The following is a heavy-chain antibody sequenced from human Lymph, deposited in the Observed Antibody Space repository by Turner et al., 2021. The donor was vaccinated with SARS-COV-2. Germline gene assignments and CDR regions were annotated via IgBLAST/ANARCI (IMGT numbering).Heavy chain of an antibody. D-gene: IGHD6-13*01. CDR1: GIIVSRNY. V-gene: IGHV3-53*02. CDR2: IYSGGTT. Sequence: EFQLVVTGGGLIQPGGSLSLSCAASGIIVSRNYMNWVRQAPGKGLEWVSVIYSGGTTYYADSVKGRFTISRDNSKNTLYLQMNSLRVEDTAVYYCARDLGTYGMDVWGQGTTVTVSS. J-gene: IGHJ6*02. CDR3: ARDLGTYGMDV.